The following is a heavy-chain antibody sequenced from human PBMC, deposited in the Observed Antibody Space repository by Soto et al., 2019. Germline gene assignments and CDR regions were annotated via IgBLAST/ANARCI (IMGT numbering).Heavy chain of an antibody. V-gene: IGHV3-7*03. CDR3: VTGYHSDY. J-gene: IGHJ4*02. CDR2: IKKDGSEK. CDR1: GISTSSYW. Sequence: EEQLVESGGALVRPGASLRLSCAAYGISTSSYWMGWVRQAPGRGLEWVASIKKDGSEKYYMDSLKGRFTISRDNALNSLYLQMNSLRAEDTAVYFCVTGYHSDYWGQGTLVTVSS. D-gene: IGHD5-18*01.